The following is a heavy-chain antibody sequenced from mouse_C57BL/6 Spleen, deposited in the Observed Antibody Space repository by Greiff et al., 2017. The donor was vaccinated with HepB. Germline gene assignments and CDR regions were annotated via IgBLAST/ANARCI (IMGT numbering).Heavy chain of an antibody. J-gene: IGHJ2*01. CDR1: GFTFSSYA. D-gene: IGHD4-1*01. V-gene: IGHV5-4*01. CDR3: AREGELGLY. Sequence: EVQLVESGGGLVKPGGSLKLSCAASGFTFSSYAMSWVRQTPEKRLEWVATISDGGSYTYYPDNVKGRFTISRDNAKNNLYLQMSHLKSEDTAMYYCAREGELGLYWGQGTTLTVSS. CDR2: ISDGGSYT.